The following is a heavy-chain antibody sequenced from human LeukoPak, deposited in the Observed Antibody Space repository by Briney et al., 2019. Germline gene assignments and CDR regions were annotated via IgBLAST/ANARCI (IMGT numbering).Heavy chain of an antibody. D-gene: IGHD1-14*01. J-gene: IGHJ6*03. CDR2: IIPIFGTA. CDR3: ARGQNRPLPYYYYMDV. Sequence: SVKVSCKASGGTFSSYAISWVRQAPGQGLEWMGGIIPIFGTANYAQKFQGRVTITTDESTSTAYMELSSLRSEDTAVYYCARGQNRPLPYYYYMDVWGKGTTVTVSS. V-gene: IGHV1-69*05. CDR1: GGTFSSYA.